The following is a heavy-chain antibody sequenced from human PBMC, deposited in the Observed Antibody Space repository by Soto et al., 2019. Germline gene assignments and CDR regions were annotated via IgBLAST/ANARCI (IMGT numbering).Heavy chain of an antibody. CDR3: APLSVSLSGPYGTHV. D-gene: IGHD2-15*01. V-gene: IGHV4-39*01. CDR2: MLYSGLT. Sequence: SETLSLTCSVSGYSVSSSDYYWAWIRQPPGKGLEWIGSMLYSGLTYYNPSLKSRVTLSVDTSKNQFPVRLNSVTASDTAVYYCAPLSVSLSGPYGTHVWGQGTTVTVSS. J-gene: IGHJ6*02. CDR1: GYSVSSSDYY.